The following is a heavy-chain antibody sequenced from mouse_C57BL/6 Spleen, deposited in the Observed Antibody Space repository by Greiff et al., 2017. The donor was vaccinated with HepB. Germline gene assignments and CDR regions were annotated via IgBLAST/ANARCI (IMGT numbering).Heavy chain of an antibody. Sequence: EVKLMESEGGLVQPGSSMKLSCTASGFTFSDYYMAWVRQVPEKGLEWVANINYDGSSTYYLDSLKSRFIISRDNAKNILYLQMSSLKSEDTATYYCARDPYDYDGWYFDVWGTGTTVTVSS. CDR2: INYDGSST. CDR1: GFTFSDYY. J-gene: IGHJ1*03. CDR3: ARDPYDYDGWYFDV. V-gene: IGHV5-16*01. D-gene: IGHD2-4*01.